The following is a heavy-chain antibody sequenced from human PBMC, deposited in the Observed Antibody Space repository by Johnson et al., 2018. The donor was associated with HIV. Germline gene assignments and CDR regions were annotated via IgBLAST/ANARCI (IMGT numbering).Heavy chain of an antibody. Sequence: QMRLVESGGGVVQPGRSLRLSCVASGFTFSSYGMHWVRQAPGKGLEWVAIVSYDGSKKYYPDSVKGRFTISRDNSKNTLYLQMDSLRAEDTAVYDCAKGRDRSGFGAFDIWGQGTMVTVSS. J-gene: IGHJ3*02. D-gene: IGHD3-22*01. V-gene: IGHV3-30*18. CDR2: VSYDGSKK. CDR1: GFTFSSYG. CDR3: AKGRDRSGFGAFDI.